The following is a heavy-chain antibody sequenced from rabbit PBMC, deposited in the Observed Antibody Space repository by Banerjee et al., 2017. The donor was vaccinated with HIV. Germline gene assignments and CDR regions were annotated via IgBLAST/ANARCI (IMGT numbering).Heavy chain of an antibody. Sequence: QEQLEESGGDLVKPEGSLTLTCKASGFDFSSSYWICWVRQAPGKGLEWIACIYTGNSGRTYYASWAKGRFTISKTSSTTVDLKMTSLTAADTATYFCARDGGTSGGSYSGTFDPWGQGTLVTVS. CDR3: ARDGGTSGGSYSGTFDP. CDR1: GFDFSSSYW. CDR2: IYTGNSGRT. D-gene: IGHD8-1*01. V-gene: IGHV1S45*01. J-gene: IGHJ2*01.